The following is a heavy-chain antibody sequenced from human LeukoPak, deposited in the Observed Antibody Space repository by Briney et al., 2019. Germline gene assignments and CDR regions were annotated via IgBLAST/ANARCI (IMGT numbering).Heavy chain of an antibody. CDR2: ISWNSGSI. Sequence: LPGGSLRLSCAASGFTFDDYAMPWVRHAPGKGLEWVSGISWNSGSIGYADSVKGRFTISRDNAKNSLYLQMNSLRAEDTALYYCAKDMSHSSGWQYYYYGMDVWGQGTTVTVSS. J-gene: IGHJ6*02. V-gene: IGHV3-9*01. CDR1: GFTFDDYA. D-gene: IGHD6-19*01. CDR3: AKDMSHSSGWQYYYYGMDV.